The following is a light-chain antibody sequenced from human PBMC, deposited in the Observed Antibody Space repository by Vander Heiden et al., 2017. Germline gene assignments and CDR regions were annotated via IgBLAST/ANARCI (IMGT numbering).Light chain of an antibody. CDR1: SSNIGAGYD. CDR2: GNS. V-gene: IGLV1-40*01. J-gene: IGLJ2*01. Sequence: QSVLTQPPSVSGAPGQTVTIPCTGSSSNIGAGYDVHWYQQLPGTAPKLLIYGNSNRPSGVPDRFSGSKSGTSASLAITGLQAEDEADYYCQSYDSSLSGNVVFGGGTKLTVL. CDR3: QSYDSSLSGNVV.